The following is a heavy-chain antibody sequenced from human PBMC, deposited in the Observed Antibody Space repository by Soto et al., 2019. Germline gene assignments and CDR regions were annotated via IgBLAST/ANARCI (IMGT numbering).Heavy chain of an antibody. CDR2: IYYSGST. Sequence: SDTLSLTCTVSGGSISSSSYYWGWIRQPPGKGLEWIGSIYYSGSTYYNPSLKSRVTISVDTSKNQFSLKLSSVTAADTAVYYCARRAYYGDYVGGTYYFDYWGQGTLVTVSS. CDR1: GGSISSSSYY. J-gene: IGHJ4*02. V-gene: IGHV4-39*01. CDR3: ARRAYYGDYVGGTYYFDY. D-gene: IGHD4-17*01.